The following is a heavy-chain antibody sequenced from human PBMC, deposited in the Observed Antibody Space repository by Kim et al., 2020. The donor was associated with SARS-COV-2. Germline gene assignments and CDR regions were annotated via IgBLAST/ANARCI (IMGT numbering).Heavy chain of an antibody. CDR1: GFTFDDYT. D-gene: IGHD3-22*01. V-gene: IGHV3-43*01. J-gene: IGHJ3*02. Sequence: GGSLRLSCAASGFTFDDYTMHWVRQAPGKGLEWVSLISWDGGSTYYADSVKGRFTISRDNSKNSLYLQMNSLRTEDTALYYCAKAWSAYYYDSSGYYDAFDIWGQGTMVTVSS. CDR2: ISWDGGST. CDR3: AKAWSAYYYDSSGYYDAFDI.